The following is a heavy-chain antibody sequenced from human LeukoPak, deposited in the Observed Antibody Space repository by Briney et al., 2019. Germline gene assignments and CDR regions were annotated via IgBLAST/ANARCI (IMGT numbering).Heavy chain of an antibody. D-gene: IGHD2-2*02. CDR1: GGSFSGYY. J-gene: IGHJ5*02. CDR3: ARSRAPIWWFDP. Sequence: PSETLSLTCAVYGGSFSGYYWSWIRQPPGKGLEWIGEINHSGSTNYNPSLKSRVTISVDTSKNQFSLKLSSVTAADTAVYYCARSRAPIWWFDPWGQGTLVTVSS. CDR2: INHSGST. V-gene: IGHV4-34*01.